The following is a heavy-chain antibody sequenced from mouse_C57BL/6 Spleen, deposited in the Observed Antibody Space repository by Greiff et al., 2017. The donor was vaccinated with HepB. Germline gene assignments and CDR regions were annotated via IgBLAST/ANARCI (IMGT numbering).Heavy chain of an antibody. Sequence: QVQLQQSGAELARPGASVKMSCKASGYTFTSYTMHWVKQRPGQGLEWIGYINPSSGYTKYNQKFKDKATLTADKSSSTAYMQLSSLTSEDSAVYYCARGGGNSYYAMDYWGQGTSVTVSS. D-gene: IGHD2-1*01. CDR3: ARGGGNSYYAMDY. CDR2: INPSSGYT. J-gene: IGHJ4*01. CDR1: GYTFTSYT. V-gene: IGHV1-4*01.